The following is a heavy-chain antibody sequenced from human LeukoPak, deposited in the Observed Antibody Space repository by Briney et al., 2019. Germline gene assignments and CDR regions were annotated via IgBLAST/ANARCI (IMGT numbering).Heavy chain of an antibody. D-gene: IGHD3-3*01. V-gene: IGHV3-23*01. CDR2: ITGSGGNT. J-gene: IGHJ6*02. CDR3: AKAGDFWSGYYYYYYGVDV. CDR1: GFTFSNYA. Sequence: GGSLRLSCVASGFTFSNYAMSWVRQAPGKGLEWVSAITGSGGNTYYADSVKGWFTISRDNSKNTVFLQMNSLRAEDTAVYYCAKAGDFWSGYYYYYYGVDVWGQGTTVTVSS.